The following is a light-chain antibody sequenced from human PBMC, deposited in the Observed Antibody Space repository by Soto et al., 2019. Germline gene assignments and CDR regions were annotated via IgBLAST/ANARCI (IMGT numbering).Light chain of an antibody. CDR2: DVS. V-gene: IGLV2-14*01. CDR3: SSYTSSGTPCA. J-gene: IGLJ1*01. CDR1: SSDVGRYDY. Sequence: QSVLTQPASVSGSPGQSITISCTGTSSDVGRYDYVSWYQQHPGKAPKLMIYDVSNRPSGVSNRLSGSKSGNTASLTIFGFQAEHEANYYCSSYTSSGTPCAFGTGTKVTVL.